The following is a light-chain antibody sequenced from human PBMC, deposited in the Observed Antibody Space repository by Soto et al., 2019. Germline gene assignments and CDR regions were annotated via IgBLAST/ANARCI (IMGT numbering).Light chain of an antibody. CDR1: QSISTW. V-gene: IGKV1-5*01. Sequence: DIQMTQSPSTLSASVGDRVTITCRASQSISTWLAWYQQKLGKAPKLLIYDASSLESGVPSRFSGSVSGTEFTLTISSLQPDDFATYYCQQYKSYSTFGQGTKVDSK. CDR3: QQYKSYST. J-gene: IGKJ1*01. CDR2: DAS.